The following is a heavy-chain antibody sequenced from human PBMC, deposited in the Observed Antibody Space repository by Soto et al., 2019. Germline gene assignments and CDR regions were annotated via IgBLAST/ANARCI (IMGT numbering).Heavy chain of an antibody. CDR2: IYYSGST. D-gene: IGHD6-25*01. CDR1: GASIRIGDYY. J-gene: IGHJ6*02. CDR3: ARDQLSGSIHYYYGMDV. V-gene: IGHV4-30-4*01. Sequence: SMSLAGPVSGASIRIGDYYWSWIRDPPGKGLEWIGYIYYSGSTYYNPSLKSRVTISVDTSKNQFSLKLRSVNAADTAVYSCARDQLSGSIHYYYGMDVWGQGTKVTVSS.